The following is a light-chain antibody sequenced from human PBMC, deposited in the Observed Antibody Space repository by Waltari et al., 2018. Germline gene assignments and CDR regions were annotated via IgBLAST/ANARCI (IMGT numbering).Light chain of an antibody. V-gene: IGKV3D-20*01. Sequence: EIVLTQSPATLSLSPGERATLSCRASQTVRSNYLAWYQQKSGLAPRLLIYDASKRATGIPDRFSGSGSGTDCTLTITRLEPEDFAVYFCQQYLSSPWTFGLGTKVEIK. CDR3: QQYLSSPWT. J-gene: IGKJ1*01. CDR1: QTVRSNY. CDR2: DAS.